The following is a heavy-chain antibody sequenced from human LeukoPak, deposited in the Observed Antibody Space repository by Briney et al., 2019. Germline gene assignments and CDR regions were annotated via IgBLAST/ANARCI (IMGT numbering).Heavy chain of an antibody. CDR1: GGSISSSSYY. CDR2: IYYSGST. CDR3: ARPRYCSSTSCYGAFDI. J-gene: IGHJ3*02. D-gene: IGHD2-2*01. Sequence: PSETLSLTCTVSGGSISSSSYYWGWIRQPPGKGLEWIGSIYYSGSTYYNPSLKSRVTISVDTSKNQIPLKLSSVTAADTAVYYCARPRYCSSTSCYGAFDIWGQGTMVTVSS. V-gene: IGHV4-39*01.